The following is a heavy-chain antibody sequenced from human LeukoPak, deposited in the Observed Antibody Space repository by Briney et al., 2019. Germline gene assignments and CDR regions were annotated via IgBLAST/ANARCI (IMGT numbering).Heavy chain of an antibody. V-gene: IGHV4-59*11. Sequence: KTSETLSLTCTVSGGSISSHYWTWIRQSPVKGLEWIGDISNSGCTSYNPSLKSRVTISIDTSKNQFSLKLSSVTAADTAVYYCGRDALVGYFSYYYMDVWGKGTTVTVSS. D-gene: IGHD2-15*01. CDR2: ISNSGCT. CDR3: GRDALVGYFSYYYMDV. J-gene: IGHJ6*03. CDR1: GGSISSHY.